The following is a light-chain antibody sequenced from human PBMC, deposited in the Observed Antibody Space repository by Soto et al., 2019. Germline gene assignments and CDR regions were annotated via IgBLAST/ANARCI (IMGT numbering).Light chain of an antibody. CDR3: HQRQSWPRT. CDR1: QYINSR. Sequence: EIVLTQSPATLSSFPGERVTLSCRASQYINSRLALYQHRPGQAARLLIYQTSIRAAGIPARFSASGSGTDFTLPIIDVQPEDVALYYCHQRQSWPRTFGQGTKVDIK. CDR2: QTS. V-gene: IGKV3-11*01. J-gene: IGKJ1*01.